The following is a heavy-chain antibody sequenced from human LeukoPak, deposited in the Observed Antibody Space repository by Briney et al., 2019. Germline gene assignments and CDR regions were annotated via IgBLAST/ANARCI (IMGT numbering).Heavy chain of an antibody. D-gene: IGHD5-18*01. CDR1: GFTFSNYW. V-gene: IGHV3-9*01. J-gene: IGHJ4*02. CDR2: ISWNSGSI. Sequence: GGSLRLSCAASGFTFSNYWMHWVRQAPGKGLEWVSGISWNSGSIGYADSVKGRFTISRDNAKNSLYLQMNSLRAEDTALYYCAKVGYSYGYFDYWGQGTLVTVSS. CDR3: AKVGYSYGYFDY.